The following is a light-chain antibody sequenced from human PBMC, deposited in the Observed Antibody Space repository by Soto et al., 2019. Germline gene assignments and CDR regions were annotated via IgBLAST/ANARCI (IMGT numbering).Light chain of an antibody. CDR2: GAS. J-gene: IGKJ2*01. CDR1: QSVSSN. Sequence: ELVMTQSPATLYVSPGDRATLSCRASQSVSSNLAWYQQQPGQAHTLIIYGASARATGIPARFSGSGSGTDFTLTISSQQSEDCAVSYCQHYNNWPVTFGHGTQLEI. CDR3: QHYNNWPVT. V-gene: IGKV3-15*01.